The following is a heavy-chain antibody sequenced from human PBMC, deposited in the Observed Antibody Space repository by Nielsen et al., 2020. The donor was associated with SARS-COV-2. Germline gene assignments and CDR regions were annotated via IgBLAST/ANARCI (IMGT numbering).Heavy chain of an antibody. V-gene: IGHV4-34*01. CDR2: ISPSGST. CDR1: GGSFSGYY. Sequence: SETLSLTCAVYGGSFSGYYWSWIRQPPGKRMEWIGEISPSGSTNSSPSFKSRVTISADTSKNQFFLRLSSVTAADTAVYYCARKTSVAGVDYWGQGTLVNVSS. D-gene: IGHD6-19*01. J-gene: IGHJ4*02. CDR3: ARKTSVAGVDY.